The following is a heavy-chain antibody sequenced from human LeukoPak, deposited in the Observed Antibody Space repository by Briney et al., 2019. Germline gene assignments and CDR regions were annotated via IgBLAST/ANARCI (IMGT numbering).Heavy chain of an antibody. CDR1: GFTFSSYW. J-gene: IGHJ4*02. D-gene: IGHD6-19*01. V-gene: IGHV3-7*01. Sequence: GGSLRLSCAASGFTFSSYWMSWVRQAPGKGLEWVANIKQDGSEKYYVDSVKGRFTISRDNAKNSLYLQMNSLRAEDTAVYYCASGYSGGWSGYWGQGTLVTVSS. CDR3: ASGYSGGWSGY. CDR2: IKQDGSEK.